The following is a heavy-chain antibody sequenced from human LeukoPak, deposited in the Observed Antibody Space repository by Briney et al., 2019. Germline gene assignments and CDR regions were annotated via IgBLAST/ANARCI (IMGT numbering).Heavy chain of an antibody. D-gene: IGHD3-10*01. CDR3: AKDNTGILDY. V-gene: IGHV3-9*01. CDR2: ISWNSGSI. J-gene: IGHJ4*02. Sequence: GGSLRLSCAASGFTFDDHAMHWVRQAPGKGLGWVSGISWNSGSIGYADSVKGRFTISRDNAKNSLYLQMNSLRAEDTALYYCAKDNTGILDYWGQGTLVTVSS. CDR1: GFTFDDHA.